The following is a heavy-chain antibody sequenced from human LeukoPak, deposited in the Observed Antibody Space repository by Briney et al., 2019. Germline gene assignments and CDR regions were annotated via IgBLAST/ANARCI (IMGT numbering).Heavy chain of an antibody. V-gene: IGHV3-53*01. CDR3: GGAMVRGAAYFDY. CDR1: GFTVSSNY. Sequence: PGGSLRLSCAASGFTVSSNYMSWVRQAPGKGLEWVSVIYSGGSTYYADSVKGRFTISRDNSKNTLYLQMNGLRAEDTAVYYCGGAMVRGAAYFDYWGQGTLVTVSS. CDR2: IYSGGST. D-gene: IGHD3-10*01. J-gene: IGHJ4*02.